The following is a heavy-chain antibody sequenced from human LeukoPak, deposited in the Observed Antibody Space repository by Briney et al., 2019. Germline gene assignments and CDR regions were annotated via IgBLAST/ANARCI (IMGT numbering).Heavy chain of an antibody. CDR3: ARDLTTTNPDAFDI. CDR1: GFTFSTYS. V-gene: IGHV3-21*01. D-gene: IGHD4/OR15-4a*01. CDR2: IGGTGTSI. Sequence: GGSLRLSCAASGFTFSTYSMNWVRQAPGKGLEWVSSIGGTGTSIYYADSVKGRFTISRDKAKNSLYLQMNSLRVEDTAVYYCARDLTTTNPDAFDIWGQGTMVTVSS. J-gene: IGHJ3*02.